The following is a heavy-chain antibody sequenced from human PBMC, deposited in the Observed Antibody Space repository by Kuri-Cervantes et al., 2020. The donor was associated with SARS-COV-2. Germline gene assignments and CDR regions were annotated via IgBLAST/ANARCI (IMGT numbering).Heavy chain of an antibody. V-gene: IGHV3-23*01. CDR1: GFTFSSYA. J-gene: IGHJ4*02. D-gene: IGHD1-1*01. CDR2: ISGSGGST. Sequence: GESLKISCTASGFTFSSYAMSWVRQAPGKGLEWVSAISGSGGSTYYADSVKGRFTISRDNSKNTLYLQMNSLRAEDMAVYYCVRDGDHWNFDYWGQGTLVTVSS. CDR3: VRDGDHWNFDY.